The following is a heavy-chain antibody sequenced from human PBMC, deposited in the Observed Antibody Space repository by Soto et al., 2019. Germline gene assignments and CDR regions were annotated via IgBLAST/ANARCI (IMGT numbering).Heavy chain of an antibody. CDR3: ARDRFHSGAYYYGMDV. J-gene: IGHJ6*02. CDR2: IWYDGSNK. D-gene: IGHD3-16*01. V-gene: IGHV3-33*01. Sequence: GGSLRLSCAASGFTFSSYGMHWVRQAPGKGLEWVAVIWYDGSNKYYADSVKGRFTISRDNSKNTLYLQMNSLRAEDTAVYYCARDRFHSGAYYYGMDVWGQGTTVTVSS. CDR1: GFTFSSYG.